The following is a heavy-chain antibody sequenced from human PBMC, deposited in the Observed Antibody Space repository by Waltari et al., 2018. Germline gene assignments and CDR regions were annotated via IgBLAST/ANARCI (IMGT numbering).Heavy chain of an antibody. V-gene: IGHV5-51*01. D-gene: IGHD3-22*01. J-gene: IGHJ4*02. CDR2: IYPGDSDT. CDR3: ARLTSADSSGYYFYFDY. CDR1: GYSFTSYW. Sequence: EVQLVQSGAEVKKPGESLKISCKGSGYSFTSYWIGWVRQMPGKGLEWMGIIYPGDSDTRYSPSFQGKVTISADKSISTAYLQWSSLKASDTAMYYCARLTSADSSGYYFYFDYWGQGTLVTVSS.